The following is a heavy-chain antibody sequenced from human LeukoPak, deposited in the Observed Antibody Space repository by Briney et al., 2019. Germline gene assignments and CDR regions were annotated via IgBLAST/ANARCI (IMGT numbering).Heavy chain of an antibody. D-gene: IGHD2-2*01. Sequence: PSETLSLTCTVSGGSISSYYWSWIRQPPGKGLEWIGYIYYSGSTNYNPSLKSRVTISVDTSKNQFSLKLSSVTAADTAVYYCAVGYCSSTSCYREFDPWGQGTLVTVSS. CDR1: GGSISSYY. CDR2: IYYSGST. CDR3: AVGYCSSTSCYREFDP. V-gene: IGHV4-59*01. J-gene: IGHJ5*02.